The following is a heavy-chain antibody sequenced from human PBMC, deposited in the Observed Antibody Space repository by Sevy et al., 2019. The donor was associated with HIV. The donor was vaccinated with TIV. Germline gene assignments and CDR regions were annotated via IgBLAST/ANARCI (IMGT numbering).Heavy chain of an antibody. D-gene: IGHD5-18*01. CDR3: VREGVGGYSYSLDC. CDR2: MKEDGSER. Sequence: GGSLRLSCAASGFTFSSYWMSWVRQAPGKGLEWVATMKEDGSERNYVDSVKGRFTISKDNAKNSLYLQMNSLRAEDTAVYYCVREGVGGYSYSLDCWGQGTLVTVSS. J-gene: IGHJ4*02. V-gene: IGHV3-7*01. CDR1: GFTFSSYW.